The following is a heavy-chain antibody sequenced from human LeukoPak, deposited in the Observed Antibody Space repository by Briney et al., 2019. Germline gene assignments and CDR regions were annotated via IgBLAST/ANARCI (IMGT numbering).Heavy chain of an antibody. J-gene: IGHJ6*03. CDR1: GFTFSSYA. D-gene: IGHD3-9*01. CDR2: ISGSGGST. CDR3: AKCPNYEILTGHLVYYYMDV. Sequence: PGGSLRLSCAASGFTFSSYAMSWVRQAPGKGLEWVSAISGSGGSTHYADSVKGRFTISRDNSKNTLYLQMNSLRAEDTAVYYCAKCPNYEILTGHLVYYYMDVWGKGTTVTVSS. V-gene: IGHV3-23*01.